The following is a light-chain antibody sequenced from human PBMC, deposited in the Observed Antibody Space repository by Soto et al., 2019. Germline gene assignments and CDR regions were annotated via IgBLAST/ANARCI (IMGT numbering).Light chain of an antibody. CDR3: GTWDSSLIAAV. V-gene: IGLV1-51*01. CDR2: DNN. CDR1: SSNIRNNY. Sequence: QAVVTQPPSVSVAPGQKVTISCSGSSSNIRNNYVSWYQQLPGTAPKLLIYDNNKRPSGIPDRFSGSKSGTSATLGITGLQIGDEADYYCGTWDSSLIAAVFGGGTQLTVL. J-gene: IGLJ7*01.